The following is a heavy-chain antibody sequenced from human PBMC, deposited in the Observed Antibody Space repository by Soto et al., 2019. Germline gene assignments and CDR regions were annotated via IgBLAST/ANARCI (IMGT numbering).Heavy chain of an antibody. Sequence: PSETLSLTCTVSGGSISSSSYYWGWIRQPPGKGLEWIGSIYYSGSTYYNPSLKSRVTISVDTSKNQFSLKLSSVTAADTAVYYCASIPTYYYDSSGYYEGYFDYWGQGTLVTVSS. CDR1: GGSISSSSYY. V-gene: IGHV4-39*01. CDR3: ASIPTYYYDSSGYYEGYFDY. CDR2: IYYSGST. J-gene: IGHJ4*02. D-gene: IGHD3-22*01.